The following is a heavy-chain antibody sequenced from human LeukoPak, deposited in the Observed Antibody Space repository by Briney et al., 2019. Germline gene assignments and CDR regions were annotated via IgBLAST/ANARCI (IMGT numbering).Heavy chain of an antibody. Sequence: PSETLSLTCTVSGGSISSYYWSWIRQPPGKGLEWIGCIYYSGSTNYNPSLKSRVTISVDTSKNQFSLKLSSVTAADTAVYYCARGLVVPAALSPFDPWGQGTLVTVSS. J-gene: IGHJ5*02. D-gene: IGHD2-2*01. CDR3: ARGLVVPAALSPFDP. V-gene: IGHV4-59*01. CDR2: IYYSGST. CDR1: GGSISSYY.